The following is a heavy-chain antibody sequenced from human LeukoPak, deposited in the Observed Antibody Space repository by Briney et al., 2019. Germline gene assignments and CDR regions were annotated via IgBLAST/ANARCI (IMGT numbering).Heavy chain of an antibody. Sequence: GGSLRLSCAASGFTFSSYAMSWVRQAPGKGLECVSSISSSGGSTYYADSVKGRFTISRDTSKNTLYLQMNSLRPEDTAVYYCARDAKQLPYWGQGTLVTVSS. J-gene: IGHJ4*02. D-gene: IGHD5-24*01. CDR3: ARDAKQLPY. CDR2: ISSSGGST. CDR1: GFTFSSYA. V-gene: IGHV3-23*01.